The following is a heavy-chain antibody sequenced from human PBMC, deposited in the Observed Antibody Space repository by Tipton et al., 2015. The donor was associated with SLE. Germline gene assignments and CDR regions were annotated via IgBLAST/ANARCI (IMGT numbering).Heavy chain of an antibody. CDR1: GFAFSSYS. Sequence: LRLSCAASGFAFSSYSMYWVRQPPGKGLEWVGEVHHTGGNNYNPSLRSRVTSSMDTSKSQFSLTLKSVTAADTAVYFCARSRGGLVESHLMDVWRKGTTVTVSS. CDR2: VHHTGGN. V-gene: IGHV4-34*01. J-gene: IGHJ6*04. CDR3: ARSRGGLVESHLMDV. D-gene: IGHD2-8*02.